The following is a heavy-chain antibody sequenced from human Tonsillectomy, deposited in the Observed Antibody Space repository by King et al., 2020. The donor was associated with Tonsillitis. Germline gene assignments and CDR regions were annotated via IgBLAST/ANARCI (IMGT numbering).Heavy chain of an antibody. CDR2: IAYDASYE. V-gene: IGHV3-30*18. J-gene: IGHJ2*01. Sequence: VQLVESGGGVVQPGRSLRLSCATSGFTFSNNGMHWVRQAPGKGLEWVALIAYDASYENYADSVKGRFAISRDNSKNTLYLEMNSLRVEDTAVYYCAKDDIGLSDWYFDLWGRGTLVTVSS. CDR1: GFTFSNNG. CDR3: AKDDIGLSDWYFDL. D-gene: IGHD2-15*01.